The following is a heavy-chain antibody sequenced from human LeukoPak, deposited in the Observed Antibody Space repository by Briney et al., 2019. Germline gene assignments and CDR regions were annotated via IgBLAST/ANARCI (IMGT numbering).Heavy chain of an antibody. CDR3: AKVPAVLRYFDWLRDHYYFDY. CDR1: GFTFSSYG. D-gene: IGHD3-9*01. V-gene: IGHV3-23*01. Sequence: GGTLRLSCAASGFTFSSYGMSWVRQAPGKGLEWVSAISGSGGSTYYADSVKGRFTISRDNSKNTLYLQMNSLRAEDTAVYYCAKVPAVLRYFDWLRDHYYFDYWGQGTLVTVSS. CDR2: ISGSGGST. J-gene: IGHJ4*02.